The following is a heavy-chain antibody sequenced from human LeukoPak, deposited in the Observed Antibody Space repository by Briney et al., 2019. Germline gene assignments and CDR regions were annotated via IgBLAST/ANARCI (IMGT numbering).Heavy chain of an antibody. V-gene: IGHV4-39*07. D-gene: IGHD3-9*01. CDR1: GGSISSCCYY. CDR3: ARVQGGILTGYYAFDI. Sequence: PSETLSLTCTVSGGSISSCCYYWGWIRQPPGKGLEWIGSISYSGSTYHNPSLKSRVTISVDSSTNQFSLKLSSVTAADTAVYYCARVQGGILTGYYAFDIWGQGTMVTVSS. J-gene: IGHJ3*02. CDR2: ISYSGST.